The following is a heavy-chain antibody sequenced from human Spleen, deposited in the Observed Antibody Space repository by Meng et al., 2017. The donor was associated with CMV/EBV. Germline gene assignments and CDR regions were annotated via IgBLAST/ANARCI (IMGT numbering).Heavy chain of an antibody. CDR1: GFTFSDYN. V-gene: IGHV3-21*06. J-gene: IGHJ3*02. Sequence: GGSLRLSCAASGFTFSDYNMNWVRQAPGKGLEWVSSITSSRSHIYYADSVKGRFTISRDNAKNSLSLQMNSLRAEDTAVYYCARNYPWNCRSITCPGAYDIWGQGTMVTVS. CDR3: ARNYPWNCRSITCPGAYDI. CDR2: ITSSRSHI. D-gene: IGHD2-2*01.